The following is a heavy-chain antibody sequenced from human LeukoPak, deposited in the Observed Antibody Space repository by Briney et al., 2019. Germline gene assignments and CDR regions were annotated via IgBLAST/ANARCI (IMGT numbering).Heavy chain of an antibody. Sequence: SEALSLTCTVSGGSISSYYWSWIRQPAGKGLEWIGRIFTSGVISGNTNYNPSLESRVTMSVDASKNQFSLKLTSVTAADTAIYYCARDRYYYDTSGYYSAFETWGQGTMVTVSS. D-gene: IGHD3-22*01. V-gene: IGHV4-4*07. J-gene: IGHJ3*02. CDR3: ARDRYYYDTSGYYSAFET. CDR1: GGSISSYY. CDR2: IFTSGVISGNT.